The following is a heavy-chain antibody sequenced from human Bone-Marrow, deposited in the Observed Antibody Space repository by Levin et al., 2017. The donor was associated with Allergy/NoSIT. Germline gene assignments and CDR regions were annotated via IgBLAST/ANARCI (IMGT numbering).Heavy chain of an antibody. V-gene: IGHV3-33*01. CDR3: ARDGAPKITFGRVFENWFDP. CDR1: GFTFSRYG. D-gene: IGHD3-16*02. Sequence: GGSLRLSCAASGFTFSRYGMHWVRQAPGKGLEWIGVIWYDGNNKFYADSVQDRFSISRDNSNDTLYLQMNSLRVEDTGVYYCARDGAPKITFGRVFENWFDPWGHGTLVIVSS. CDR2: IWYDGNNK. J-gene: IGHJ5*02.